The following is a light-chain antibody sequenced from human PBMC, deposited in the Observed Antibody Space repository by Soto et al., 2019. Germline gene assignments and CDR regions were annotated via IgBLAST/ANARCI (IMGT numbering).Light chain of an antibody. Sequence: EIVMTQSPATLSVSPGERATLSCRASQSVSSNLAWYQQKPGQAPRLLIYGASTRATGIPARFSGSGSGTEFTLTISSLQSEDVAVYYWQQYNNWPPTYTFGQGTKLEIK. V-gene: IGKV3-15*01. CDR3: QQYNNWPPTYT. J-gene: IGKJ2*01. CDR1: QSVSSN. CDR2: GAS.